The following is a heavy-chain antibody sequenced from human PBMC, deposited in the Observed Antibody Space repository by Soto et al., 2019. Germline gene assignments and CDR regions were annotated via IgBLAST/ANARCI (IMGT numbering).Heavy chain of an antibody. D-gene: IGHD6-19*01. CDR3: ARATGSSGWYQRGYYYYYGMDV. CDR2: IIPIFGTA. Sequence: SVKVSCKASGGSFSSFAFSWVRQAPGQGLEWMGGIIPIFGTANYAQKFQGRVTITADESTSTAYMELSSLRSEDTAVYYCARATGSSGWYQRGYYYYYGMDVWGQGTTVTVSS. CDR1: GGSFSSFA. V-gene: IGHV1-69*13. J-gene: IGHJ6*02.